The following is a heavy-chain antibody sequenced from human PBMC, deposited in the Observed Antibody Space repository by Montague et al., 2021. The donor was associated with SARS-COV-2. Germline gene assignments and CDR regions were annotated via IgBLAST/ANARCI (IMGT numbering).Heavy chain of an antibody. CDR3: ARDLEGIAAAGTGGFDY. CDR2: INSDGSST. V-gene: IGHV3-74*01. Sequence: SRRLSCAASGFTFSSYWMHWVRQAPGKGLVWVSRINSDGSSTSYADSVKGRFTISRDNAKNTLYLQMNSLRAEDTAVYYCARDLEGIAAAGTGGFDYWGQGTLVTVSS. CDR1: GFTFSSYW. J-gene: IGHJ4*02. D-gene: IGHD6-13*01.